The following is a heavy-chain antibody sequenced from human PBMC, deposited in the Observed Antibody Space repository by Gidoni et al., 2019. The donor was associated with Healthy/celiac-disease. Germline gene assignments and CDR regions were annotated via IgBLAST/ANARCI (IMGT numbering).Heavy chain of an antibody. CDR3: ATIPRVLDSSGYWNAFDI. J-gene: IGHJ3*02. CDR2: FDPEDGET. CDR1: GYTLTEFS. V-gene: IGHV1-24*01. D-gene: IGHD3-22*01. Sequence: QVQLVQSGAEVKKPGASVKVSCKVSGYTLTEFSMHWVRQAPGKGLEWMGVFDPEDGETIYAQKFQGRVTMTEDTSTDTAYMELSSLRSEDTAVYYCATIPRVLDSSGYWNAFDIWGQGTMVTVSS.